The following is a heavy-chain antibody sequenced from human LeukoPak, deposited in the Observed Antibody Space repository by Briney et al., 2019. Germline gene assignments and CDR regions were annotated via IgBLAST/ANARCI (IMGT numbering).Heavy chain of an antibody. V-gene: IGHV3-23*01. CDR1: GFTFSNYA. J-gene: IGHJ4*02. D-gene: IGHD3-3*01. CDR3: AKWGDYVFWAGYYVSDY. Sequence: GGSLRLSCAPSGFTFSNYAMSWVRHAPGRGLECVSAITNGGSGIYYADSMKSRFTISRDNSKNTLYLQINSLRAEDIAVYYCAKWGDYVFWAGYYVSDYWGQGTLVTVSS. CDR2: ITNGGSGI.